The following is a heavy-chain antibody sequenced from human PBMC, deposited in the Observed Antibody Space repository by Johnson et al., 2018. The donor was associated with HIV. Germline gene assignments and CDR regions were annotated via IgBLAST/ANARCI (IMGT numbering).Heavy chain of an antibody. CDR3: ARGSRYTHDNDDVYLLHAFDI. CDR1: GFTFDDYG. J-gene: IGHJ3*02. Sequence: VQLVESGGGVERPGGSLRLSCVASGFTFDDYGMSWVRQPPGKGLAWVSGINWNGGSTDYADSVKGRFTISRDNAKNSLYLQMNSLRAEDTAVYYCARGSRYTHDNDDVYLLHAFDIWGQGTVVTVSS. V-gene: IGHV3-20*04. CDR2: INWNGGST. D-gene: IGHD3-16*01.